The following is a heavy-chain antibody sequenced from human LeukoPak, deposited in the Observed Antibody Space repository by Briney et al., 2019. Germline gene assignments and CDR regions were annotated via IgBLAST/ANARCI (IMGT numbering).Heavy chain of an antibody. CDR1: ESTFSSYS. V-gene: IGHV3-21*01. J-gene: IGHJ4*02. CDR2: ISSRSAHI. CDR3: ARDLEAANTYYFDY. D-gene: IGHD6-13*01. Sequence: PGGSLRLSCAASESTFSSYSMRWVRQAPGKGLEWVSAISSRSAHIYYADSVKGRFTISRDNSKNTVYLQVNSLRDEDTAVYYCARDLEAANTYYFDYWGQGTMVTVSS.